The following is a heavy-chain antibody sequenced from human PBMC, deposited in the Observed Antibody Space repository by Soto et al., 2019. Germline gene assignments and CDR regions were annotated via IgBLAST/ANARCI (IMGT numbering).Heavy chain of an antibody. Sequence: QVQLQQWGAGLLKPSETLSLTCAVYGGSFSGYYWSWIRQPPGKGLEWIGEINHSGSTNYNPSLKSRVTISVDTSKNQFSLKLSSVTAADTAVYYCARVGDIVVVPAALDAFDIWGQGTMVTVSS. CDR1: GGSFSGYY. J-gene: IGHJ3*02. V-gene: IGHV4-34*01. CDR2: INHSGST. D-gene: IGHD2-2*01. CDR3: ARVGDIVVVPAALDAFDI.